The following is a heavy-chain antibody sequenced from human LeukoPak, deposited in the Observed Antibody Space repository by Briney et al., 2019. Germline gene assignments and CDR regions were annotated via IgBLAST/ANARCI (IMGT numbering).Heavy chain of an antibody. D-gene: IGHD3-3*01. J-gene: IGHJ4*02. V-gene: IGHV3-23*01. Sequence: HPGGSLRLSCAASGFTFSDYYMSWIRQAPGKGLEWVSAISGSGGSTYYADSVKGRFTISRDNSKNTLYLQMNSLRAEDTAVYYCAKDSRITIFGVVRKGYDYWGQGTLVTVSS. CDR1: GFTFSDYY. CDR3: AKDSRITIFGVVRKGYDY. CDR2: ISGSGGST.